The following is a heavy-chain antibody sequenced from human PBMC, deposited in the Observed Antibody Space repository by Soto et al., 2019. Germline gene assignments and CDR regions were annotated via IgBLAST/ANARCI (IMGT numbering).Heavy chain of an antibody. CDR1: GYTFTSYG. D-gene: IGHD3-9*01. CDR2: ISAYNGNT. V-gene: IGHV1-18*01. J-gene: IGHJ6*03. CDR3: ARGHYDILTGYQDYYYYYYMDV. Sequence: ASVKVSCKASGYTFTSYGISWVRQAPGQGLEWMGWISAYNGNTNYAQKLQGRVTMTTDTSTSTAYMELRSLRSDDTAVYYCARGHYDILTGYQDYYYYYYMDVWGKGTTVTVS.